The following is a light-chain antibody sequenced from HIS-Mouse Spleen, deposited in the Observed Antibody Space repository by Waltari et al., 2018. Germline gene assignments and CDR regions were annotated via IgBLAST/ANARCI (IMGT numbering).Light chain of an antibody. CDR2: EDS. V-gene: IGLV3-10*01. CDR3: YSTDSSGNHRV. CDR1: ALPKKN. Sequence: SYQLTLPPPVSVSPGQTPRITHSRDALPKKNAYWYQQKSGQAPVLVIYEDSKRPSGIPERFSGSSSGTMATLTISGAQVEDEADYYCYSTDSSGNHRVFGGGTKLTVL. J-gene: IGLJ2*01.